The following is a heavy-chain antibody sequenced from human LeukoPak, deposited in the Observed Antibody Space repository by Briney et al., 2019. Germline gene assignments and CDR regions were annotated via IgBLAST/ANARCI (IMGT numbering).Heavy chain of an antibody. CDR2: IYYSGST. J-gene: IGHJ6*02. CDR3: ARATTQDYYGMDV. Sequence: SETLSLTCTVSGGSISSYYWSWIRQHPGKGLEWIGYIYYSGSTYYNPSLKSRLTISVDTSKNQFSLMLSSVTAADTAVYYCARATTQDYYGMDVWGQGTTVTVSS. CDR1: GGSISSYY. V-gene: IGHV4-59*06. D-gene: IGHD1-26*01.